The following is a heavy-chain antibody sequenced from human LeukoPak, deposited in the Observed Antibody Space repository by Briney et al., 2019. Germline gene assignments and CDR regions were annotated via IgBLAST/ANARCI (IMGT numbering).Heavy chain of an antibody. Sequence: PGGSLRLSCAASGFSFSNYWMSWVRQAPGKGLEWVANIKQDGSKKECVDSVMGRFTISRDNAKNSLYLQMNSLRAEDTAVYYCAREGHGGFDFWGQGILVTVSS. CDR3: AREGHGGFDF. CDR1: GFSFSNYW. CDR2: IKQDGSKK. J-gene: IGHJ4*02. V-gene: IGHV3-7*01.